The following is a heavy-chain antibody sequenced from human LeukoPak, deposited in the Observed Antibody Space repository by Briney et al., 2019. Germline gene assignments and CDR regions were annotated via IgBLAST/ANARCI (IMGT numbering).Heavy chain of an antibody. CDR3: ARDHYVAAAVEIV. CDR1: GYSISSGYY. Sequence: PSETLSLTCAVSGYSISSGYYWGWIRQPPGKGLEWIGSIYHSGSTYYNPSLKSRVTISVDTSKNQFSLKLSSVTAADTAVYYCARDHYVAAAVEIVWGQGTLVTVSS. V-gene: IGHV4-38-2*02. J-gene: IGHJ4*02. D-gene: IGHD6-13*01. CDR2: IYHSGST.